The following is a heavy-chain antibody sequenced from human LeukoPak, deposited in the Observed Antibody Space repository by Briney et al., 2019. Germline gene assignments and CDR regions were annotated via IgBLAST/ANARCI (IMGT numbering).Heavy chain of an antibody. CDR2: ISAYNGNT. J-gene: IGHJ6*02. CDR1: GYTFTSYG. V-gene: IGHV1-18*01. CDR3: ARDAPLEYSSAYYYYGMDV. D-gene: IGHD6-6*01. Sequence: GASVKVSCKASGYTFTSYGISWVRQAPGQGLEWMGWISAYNGNTNYAQKLQGRVTMTTDTSTSTAYMELRSLRSDDTAVYYCARDAPLEYSSAYYYYGMDVWGQGTTVTVSS.